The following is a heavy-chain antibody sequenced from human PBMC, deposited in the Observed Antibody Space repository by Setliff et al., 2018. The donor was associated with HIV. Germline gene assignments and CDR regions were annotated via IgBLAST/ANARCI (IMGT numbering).Heavy chain of an antibody. CDR3: ATDLLWFGERGFDY. D-gene: IGHD3-10*01. J-gene: IGHJ4*02. Sequence: GGSLRLSCAASRFTFSNYWMSWVRQAPGKGLEWVANIKQDGSEKYYVDSVKGRFTISRDNAENSLYLQMNSLRVEDTAVYYCATDLLWFGERGFDYWGQGTLVTVSS. CDR1: RFTFSNYW. CDR2: IKQDGSEK. V-gene: IGHV3-7*01.